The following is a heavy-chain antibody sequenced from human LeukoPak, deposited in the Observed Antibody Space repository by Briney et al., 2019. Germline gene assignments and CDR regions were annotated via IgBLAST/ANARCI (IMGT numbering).Heavy chain of an antibody. J-gene: IGHJ4*02. D-gene: IGHD6-19*01. CDR1: GGSIGSTTYY. CDR2: IYYSGSS. Sequence: SETLSLTRTVAGGSIGSTTYYWGWIRQPPGKGLEWIGIIYYSGSSYHNPSLKSRVTISVDTSKNQFSLKLSSVTAADTAVYYCARLVSIAVAPSFDYWGQGTLVTVSS. V-gene: IGHV4-39*07. CDR3: ARLVSIAVAPSFDY.